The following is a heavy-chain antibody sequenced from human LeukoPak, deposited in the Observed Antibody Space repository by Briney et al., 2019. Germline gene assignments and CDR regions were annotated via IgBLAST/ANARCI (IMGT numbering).Heavy chain of an antibody. Sequence: SETLSLTCTVSGGSISTYYWSWIRQPPGKGLEWIGYIYYSGSTNYNPSLKSRVTISVDTSKNQFSLKLSSVTAADTAVYYCARSHSVWTSFDYWGQGTLVTVSA. CDR2: IYYSGST. J-gene: IGHJ4*02. CDR1: GGSISTYY. V-gene: IGHV4-59*01. D-gene: IGHD3/OR15-3a*01. CDR3: ARSHSVWTSFDY.